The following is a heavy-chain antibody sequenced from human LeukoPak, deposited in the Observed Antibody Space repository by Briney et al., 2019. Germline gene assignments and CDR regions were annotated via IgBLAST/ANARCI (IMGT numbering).Heavy chain of an antibody. CDR3: ARDPTTMYSSGVGPFDY. CDR2: INPNSGGT. Sequence: GASVKVSCKASGYTFTGYYMHWVRQAPGQGLEWMGWINPNSGGTNYAQKFQGRVTMTRDTSISTAYMELSRLRSDDTAVYYCARDPTTMYSSGVGPFDYWGQGTLVTVSS. D-gene: IGHD6-19*01. CDR1: GYTFTGYY. V-gene: IGHV1-2*02. J-gene: IGHJ4*02.